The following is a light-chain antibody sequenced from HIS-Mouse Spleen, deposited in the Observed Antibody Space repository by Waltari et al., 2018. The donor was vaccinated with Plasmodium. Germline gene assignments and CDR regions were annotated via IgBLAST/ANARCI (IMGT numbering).Light chain of an antibody. V-gene: IGLV3-10*01. CDR3: YSTDSSGNHRV. CDR1: ALPKKY. J-gene: IGLJ3*02. CDR2: EDS. Sequence: SYELTQPPSVSVSPGQTARNTCSGDALPKKYAYWYPQKSGQAPVLVIYEDSKRPSGIPGRFSGSSSGTMATLTISGAQVEDEADYYCYSTDSSGNHRVFGGGTKLTVL.